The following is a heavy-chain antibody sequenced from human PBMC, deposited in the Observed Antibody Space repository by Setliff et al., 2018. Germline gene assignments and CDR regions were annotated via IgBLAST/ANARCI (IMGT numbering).Heavy chain of an antibody. CDR2: LSGSGGST. CDR1: GFTFSSYA. V-gene: IGHV3-23*01. Sequence: GGSLRLSCAASGFTFSSYAMCGVRQAPGKGLEWVSALSGSGGSTYYAYSVKSRFTISRDNSKNTRYRQMNRLRAEDTAVYYCAKNGFGVVALGINNWFDPWGQGTLVTVSS. J-gene: IGHJ5*02. D-gene: IGHD3-10*01. CDR3: AKNGFGVVALGINNWFDP.